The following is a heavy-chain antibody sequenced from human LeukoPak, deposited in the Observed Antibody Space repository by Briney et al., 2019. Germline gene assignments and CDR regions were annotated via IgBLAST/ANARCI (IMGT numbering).Heavy chain of an antibody. J-gene: IGHJ5*02. V-gene: IGHV5-51*01. CDR3: ARSYDFWSGNWNWFDP. D-gene: IGHD3-3*01. CDR1: GYSFTSYW. CDR2: IYPGDSDT. Sequence: GESLKISCKGSGYSFTSYWVAWVRQMPGKGLEWMGIIYPGDSDTRYSPSFQGQVTISADKSISTAYLQWSSLKASDTAMYYCARSYDFWSGNWNWFDPWGQGTLVTVSS.